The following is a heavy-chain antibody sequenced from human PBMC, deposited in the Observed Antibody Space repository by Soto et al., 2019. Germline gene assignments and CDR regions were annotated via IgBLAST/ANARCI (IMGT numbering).Heavy chain of an antibody. CDR1: GGSISSGGYY. V-gene: IGHV4-31*03. Sequence: QVQLQESGPGLVKPSQTLSLTCTVSGGSISSGGYYWSWIRQHPGKRLEWIGYIYYSGSTYYNPSLKCRFTIAVDTSKNQFSLKLSFVTAADTAVYYCARARAVVVPAAMWPWGQGTLVTVSS. D-gene: IGHD2-2*01. J-gene: IGHJ5*02. CDR3: ARARAVVVPAAMWP. CDR2: IYYSGST.